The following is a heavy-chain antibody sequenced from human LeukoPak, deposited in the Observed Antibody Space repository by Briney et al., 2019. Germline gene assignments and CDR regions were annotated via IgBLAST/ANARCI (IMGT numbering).Heavy chain of an antibody. V-gene: IGHV3-30*18. J-gene: IGHJ6*02. CDR1: GFTFSSYG. D-gene: IGHD5-12*01. Sequence: GRSLRLSCAASGFTFSSYGMHWVRQAPGKGLEWVAVISYDGSNKYYADSVKGRFTISRDNCKITLYLQMNSLRAEDTAVYYCAKSIVASIYYYYYGMDVWGQGTTVTVSS. CDR2: ISYDGSNK. CDR3: AKSIVASIYYYYYGMDV.